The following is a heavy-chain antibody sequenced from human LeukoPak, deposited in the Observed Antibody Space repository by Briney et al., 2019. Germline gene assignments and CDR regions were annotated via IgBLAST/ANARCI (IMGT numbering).Heavy chain of an antibody. CDR1: GYSFTNYW. CDR2: ISPGDSDT. J-gene: IGHJ4*02. V-gene: IGHV5-51*01. Sequence: GESLKISCKGSGYSFTNYWIAWVRQTPGKGLEWMGIISPGDSDTRYSPSFQGQVTISADTSITTAYLQWNSLKASDTAIYYCASYRRWLYSPDRPDDFWGQGTLVTVSS. CDR3: ASYRRWLYSPDRPDDF. D-gene: IGHD5-24*01.